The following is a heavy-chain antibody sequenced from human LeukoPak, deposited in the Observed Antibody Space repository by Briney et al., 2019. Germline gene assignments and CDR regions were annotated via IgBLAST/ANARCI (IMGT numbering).Heavy chain of an antibody. CDR3: AKAQGYYYYYMDV. CDR1: GFTFSSYA. Sequence: PGGSLSLSCAASGFTFSSYALSWVRQAPGKGLEWFSAISGSGGSTYYADSVKGRFTISRDNSKNTLYLQMNSLRAEDTAVYYCAKAQGYYYYYMDVWGKGTTVTVSS. V-gene: IGHV3-23*01. J-gene: IGHJ6*03. CDR2: ISGSGGST.